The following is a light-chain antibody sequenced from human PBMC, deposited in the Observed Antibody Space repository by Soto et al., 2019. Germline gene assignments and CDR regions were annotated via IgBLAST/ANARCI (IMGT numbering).Light chain of an antibody. CDR3: CSFASGNTYV. Sequence: QSVLTQPASVSGSPVHSITLSCTGTSSDVGSYNLVSWYQQHPGKAPKLMISEGGKRPSGVSTRFSGSKSGNTASLTISGLQAEDEADYYCCSFASGNTYVFGTGTKVTVL. CDR2: EGG. CDR1: SSDVGSYNL. V-gene: IGLV2-23*01. J-gene: IGLJ1*01.